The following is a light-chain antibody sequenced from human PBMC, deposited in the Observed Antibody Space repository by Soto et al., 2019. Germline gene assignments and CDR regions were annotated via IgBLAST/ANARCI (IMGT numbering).Light chain of an antibody. CDR3: ETWDSNTRV. J-gene: IGLJ2*01. V-gene: IGLV4-60*03. Sequence: QPVLTQSSSASASLGSSVKLTCTLSSGHSSYIIAWHQQQPGKAPRYLMKLEGTGSYNKGSGVPDRFSGSTSGADRYLTISTLQSGDEADYYCETWDSNTRVFGGGTKLTVL. CDR1: SGHSSYI. CDR2: LEGTGSY.